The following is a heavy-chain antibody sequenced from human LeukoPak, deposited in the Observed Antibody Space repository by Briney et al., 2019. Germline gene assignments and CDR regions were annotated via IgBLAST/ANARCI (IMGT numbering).Heavy chain of an antibody. J-gene: IGHJ5*02. CDR3: ARDSYYDILTGPDP. Sequence: GGSLRLSCAASGFTFSSYSMNWVRQAPGEGLEWVSSISSSSSYIYYADSVKGRFTISRDNAKNTLYLQMNSLRAEDTAVYYCARDSYYDILTGPDPWGQGTLVTVSS. CDR1: GFTFSSYS. V-gene: IGHV3-21*01. D-gene: IGHD3-9*01. CDR2: ISSSSSYI.